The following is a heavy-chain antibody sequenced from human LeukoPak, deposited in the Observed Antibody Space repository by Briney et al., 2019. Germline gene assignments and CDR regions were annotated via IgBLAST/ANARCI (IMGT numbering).Heavy chain of an antibody. CDR2: IYYSGST. CDR3: ARASGYYQLIDY. CDR1: GGSISSHY. V-gene: IGHV4-59*11. J-gene: IGHJ4*02. Sequence: SETLSLTCTVSGGSISSHYWSWIRHPPGKGLEWIGYIYYSGSTNYNPSLKSRVTISVDTSKNQFSLKLSSVTAADTAVYYCARASGYYQLIDYWGQGTLVTVSS. D-gene: IGHD3-22*01.